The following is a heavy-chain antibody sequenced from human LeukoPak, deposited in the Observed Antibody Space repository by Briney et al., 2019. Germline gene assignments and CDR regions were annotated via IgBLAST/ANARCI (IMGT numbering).Heavy chain of an antibody. CDR3: ARDPPGSGSYYDY. J-gene: IGHJ4*02. D-gene: IGHD3-10*01. Sequence: SSETLSLTCTVSGGSISSYYWGWIRQSPGKGLECIGYIYYSGSTNYNPSLKSRVTISVDTSKNQFSLKLSSVTAADTAVYYCARDPPGSGSYYDYWGQGALVTVSS. CDR1: GGSISSYY. V-gene: IGHV4-59*01. CDR2: IYYSGST.